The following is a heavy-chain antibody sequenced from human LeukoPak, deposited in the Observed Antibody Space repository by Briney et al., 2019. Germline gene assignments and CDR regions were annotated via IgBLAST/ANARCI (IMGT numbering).Heavy chain of an antibody. CDR2: INSDGSST. D-gene: IGHD5-18*01. V-gene: IGHV3-74*01. CDR1: GFTFSSYW. J-gene: IGHJ4*02. CDR3: ARAVDTAMVIGYYFDY. Sequence: GGSLRLSRAASGFTFSSYWMHWVRQAPGKGLVWVSRINSDGSSTSYADSVKGRFTISRDNAKNTLYLQMNSLRAEDTAVYYCARAVDTAMVIGYYFDYWGQGTLVTVSS.